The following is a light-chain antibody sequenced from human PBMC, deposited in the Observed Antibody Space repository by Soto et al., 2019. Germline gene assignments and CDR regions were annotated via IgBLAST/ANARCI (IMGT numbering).Light chain of an antibody. Sequence: VLTQPPSASGTPGQRVTISWSGSSSNIGSNTVNWYQQLPGTAPKHLIFSNNQRPSGVPDRFSGSKSGTSASLAISGLQPEDEADYYCAAWDDSLSWVFGGGTKLTVL. V-gene: IGLV1-44*01. CDR3: AAWDDSLSWV. J-gene: IGLJ3*02. CDR2: SNN. CDR1: SSNIGSNT.